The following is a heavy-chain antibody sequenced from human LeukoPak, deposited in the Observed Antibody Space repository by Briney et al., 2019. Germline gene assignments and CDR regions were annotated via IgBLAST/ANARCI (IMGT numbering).Heavy chain of an antibody. V-gene: IGHV1-69*08. CDR2: ITPVINTA. J-gene: IGHJ5*02. CDR1: GGTFLSHT. Sequence: SVKVSCKTSGGTFLSHTFSWVRQAPGQGLEWMGKITPVINTANYAQTFQGRVSIYADKSSTTVYMDLSGLRPDDTAVYYCARVNLRGSNYNWFDPWGQGTLVTVAS. D-gene: IGHD1-26*01. CDR3: ARVNLRGSNYNWFDP.